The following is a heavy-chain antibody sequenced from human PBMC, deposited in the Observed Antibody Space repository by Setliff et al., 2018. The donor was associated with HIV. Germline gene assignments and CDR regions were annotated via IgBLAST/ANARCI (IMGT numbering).Heavy chain of an antibody. V-gene: IGHV3-49*04. D-gene: IGHD3-22*01. J-gene: IGHJ4*02. CDR1: GFTFSSYA. Sequence: LRLSCAASGFTFSSYAMSWVRQAPGKGLEWVGFIRSKAYGGTTEYAASVKGRFTISRDDSKSIAYLQMNSLKTEDTAVYYCTRTFFHSSGYYHNLQPFDYWGQGTLVTVSS. CDR2: IRSKAYGGTT. CDR3: TRTFFHSSGYYHNLQPFDY.